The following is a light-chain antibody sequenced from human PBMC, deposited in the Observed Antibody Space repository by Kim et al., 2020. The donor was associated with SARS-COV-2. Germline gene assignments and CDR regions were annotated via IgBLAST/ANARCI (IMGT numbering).Light chain of an antibody. CDR3: QQYDNPLFT. J-gene: IGKJ3*01. CDR2: DAS. V-gene: IGKV1-33*01. CDR1: QDISNY. Sequence: DIQMTQSPSSLSASVGDRVTITCQASQDISNYLNWYQQKPGKAPKLLIYDASNLETGVPSRFSGSGSGTDFTFTISSLQPEDIATYYRQQYDNPLFTFGPGTKVDIK.